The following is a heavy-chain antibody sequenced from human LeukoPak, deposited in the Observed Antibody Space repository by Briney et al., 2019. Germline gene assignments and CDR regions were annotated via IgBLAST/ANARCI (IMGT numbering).Heavy chain of an antibody. CDR2: IYHSGST. J-gene: IGHJ6*04. CDR1: GYSISSGYY. CDR3: ARGPAAIDV. Sequence: PSETLSLTCTVSGYSISSGYYWGWIRQPPGKGLEWIGSIYHSGSTYYNPPLKSRVTISADTSKNQFSRKLSSVTAADTAVYYGARGPAAIDVWGKGTSATVSS. V-gene: IGHV4-38-2*02. D-gene: IGHD2-2*01.